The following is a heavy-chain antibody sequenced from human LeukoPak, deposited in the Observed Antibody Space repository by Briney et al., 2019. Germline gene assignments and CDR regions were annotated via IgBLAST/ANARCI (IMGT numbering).Heavy chain of an antibody. Sequence: GGSLRLSCAASGFTFSSYSMNWVRQAPGKGLEWVSSISSSSSYIYYADSVKGRFTISRDNAKNSLYLQMNSLRAEDTAVYYCARDPLYYDFWSGYYKGKYFDYWGQGTLVTVSS. J-gene: IGHJ4*02. D-gene: IGHD3-3*01. CDR3: ARDPLYYDFWSGYYKGKYFDY. CDR2: ISSSSSYI. V-gene: IGHV3-21*01. CDR1: GFTFSSYS.